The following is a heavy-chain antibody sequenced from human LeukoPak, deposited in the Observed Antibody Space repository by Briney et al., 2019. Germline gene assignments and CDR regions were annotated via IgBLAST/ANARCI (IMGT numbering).Heavy chain of an antibody. V-gene: IGHV3-7*01. CDR2: IKQDGGEK. CDR3: VRDLNPYSISWDVLDI. J-gene: IGHJ3*02. CDR1: GFTFSSYW. D-gene: IGHD6-13*01. Sequence: PGGSLRLSCAASGFTFSSYWMTWVRQAPGKGLEWVANIKQDGGEKYYVDSVKGRFTISRDNAKNSVYLQMNSLRAEDTAVYFCVRDLNPYSISWDVLDIWGQGTMVTVSA.